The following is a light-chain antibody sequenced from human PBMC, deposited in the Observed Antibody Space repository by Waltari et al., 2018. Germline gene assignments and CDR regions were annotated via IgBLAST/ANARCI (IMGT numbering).Light chain of an antibody. V-gene: IGLV2-14*03. CDR1: SRDVGGYNY. CDR3: SSYTTSSTPVV. Sequence: QSALTQPASVSGSPGQSITISCTGTSRDVGGYNYVSWYQQHPGKAPKVMIYDVSNRPSGVSSRFSGSKSGNTASLTISGLQAEDEADYYCSSYTTSSTPVVFGGGTKLTVL. CDR2: DVS. J-gene: IGLJ2*01.